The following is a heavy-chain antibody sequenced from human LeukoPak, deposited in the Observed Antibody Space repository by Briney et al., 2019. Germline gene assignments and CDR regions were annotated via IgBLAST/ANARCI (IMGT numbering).Heavy chain of an antibody. J-gene: IGHJ4*02. Sequence: HPGGSLRLSCAASGFTFSTYAMSWVRQAPGKGPEWVSTIGSVTETFYAGSVKGRFTISRDDSKNTLYLQMDSLRAEDSAVYYCAKDWTSHNGVYDCFDLWGQGTQVTVSS. V-gene: IGHV3-23*01. CDR3: AKDWTSHNGVYDCFDL. CDR2: IGSVTET. D-gene: IGHD3-16*01. CDR1: GFTFSTYA.